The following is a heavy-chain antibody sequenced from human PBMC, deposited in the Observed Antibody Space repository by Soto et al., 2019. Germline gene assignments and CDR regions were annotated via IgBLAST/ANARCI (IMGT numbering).Heavy chain of an antibody. CDR3: ARLNIVATSLFDY. D-gene: IGHD5-12*01. CDR2: IYYSGST. V-gene: IGHV4-39*01. J-gene: IGHJ4*02. CDR1: DDSISSSRYY. Sequence: SETLSLTCTVSDDSISSSRYYRGWIRQPPGKGLEWIGSIYYSGSTYYNPSLKSRVTISVDTSKNQFSLKLSSVTAADTAVYYCARLNIVATSLFDYWGQGTLVTVSS.